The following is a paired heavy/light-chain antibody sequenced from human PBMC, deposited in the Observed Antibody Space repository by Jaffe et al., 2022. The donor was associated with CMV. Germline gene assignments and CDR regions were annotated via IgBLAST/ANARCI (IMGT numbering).Light chain of an antibody. CDR1: QSLMHSNGHNY. CDR3: MQALQTQYT. Sequence: EIVMTQSPVSLPVTPGEPASISCRSSQSLMHSNGHNYLDWYLQKPGKAPQLLIYLASNRASGVPDRFSGSGSDRDFTLKISRVQAEDVGVYYCMQALQTQYTFGQGTKLEIK. J-gene: IGKJ2*01. CDR2: LAS. V-gene: IGKV2-28*01.
Heavy chain of an antibody. CDR2: INTVGSNT. CDR3: AAAGTGV. CDR1: GIKFSTYS. D-gene: IGHD6-13*01. J-gene: IGHJ4*02. Sequence: EVQLAESGGGLVQPGGSLRLSCAASGIKFSTYSMTWVRQAPGGGLEWVSAINTVGSNTYYASSVRGRFTISRDNSKNTTYLQMSSLRADDTATYYCAAAGTGVWGQGTLVTVSS. V-gene: IGHV3-23*05.